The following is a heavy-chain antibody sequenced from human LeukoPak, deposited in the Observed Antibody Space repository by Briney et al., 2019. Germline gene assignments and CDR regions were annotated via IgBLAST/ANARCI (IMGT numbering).Heavy chain of an antibody. Sequence: SETLSLTCTVSGYSISSGYYWGWIRQPPGKGLERIGSIYHSGSTYYNPSLKSRVTISVDTSKNQFSLKLSSVTAADTAVYYCARGIYDDYERWFGPWGQGTLVTVSS. CDR3: ARGIYDDYERWFGP. V-gene: IGHV4-38-2*02. D-gene: IGHD4-17*01. J-gene: IGHJ5*02. CDR2: IYHSGST. CDR1: GYSISSGYY.